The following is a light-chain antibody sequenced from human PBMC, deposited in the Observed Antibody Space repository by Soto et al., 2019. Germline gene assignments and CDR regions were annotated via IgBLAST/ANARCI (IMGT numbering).Light chain of an antibody. CDR1: SSDVGGYNY. CDR2: EVS. Sequence: QSVLTKPPSASGSPGESVTISCTGTSSDVGGYNYVSWYQQHPGKAPKLIIYEVSQRPSGVPDRFSGSKSGYTASLTVSGLQAEDEADYYCSSYAGSNSFVFGTGTKVTVL. J-gene: IGLJ1*01. CDR3: SSYAGSNSFV. V-gene: IGLV2-8*01.